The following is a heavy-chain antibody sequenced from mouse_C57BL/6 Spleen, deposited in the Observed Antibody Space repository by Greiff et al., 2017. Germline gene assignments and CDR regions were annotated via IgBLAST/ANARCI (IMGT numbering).Heavy chain of an antibody. Sequence: QVQLQQSGAELVKPGASVKISCKASGYAFSSYWMNWVKQRPGKGLEWIGQIYPGDGDTNYNGKFKGKATLTADKSSSTAYMQLSSLTSKDSAVYFCARYHDYDDGPSYYAMDYWGQGTSVTVSS. V-gene: IGHV1-80*01. CDR1: GYAFSSYW. J-gene: IGHJ4*01. CDR2: IYPGDGDT. D-gene: IGHD2-4*01. CDR3: ARYHDYDDGPSYYAMDY.